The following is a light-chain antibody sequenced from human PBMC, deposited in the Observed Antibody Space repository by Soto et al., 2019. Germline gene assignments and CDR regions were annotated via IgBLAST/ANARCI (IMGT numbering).Light chain of an antibody. J-gene: IGLJ2*01. V-gene: IGLV2-11*01. CDR1: SSDVGGYKY. Sequence: QSVLTQPRSVSGSPGQSVTISCTGTSSDVGGYKYVSWYRQHPGKVPNLIIYDVSERPSGVPDRFSGSKSGNTASLSISGLQAEDEADYYCCSYAGSYTVLFGGGTKVTVL. CDR3: CSYAGSYTVL. CDR2: DVS.